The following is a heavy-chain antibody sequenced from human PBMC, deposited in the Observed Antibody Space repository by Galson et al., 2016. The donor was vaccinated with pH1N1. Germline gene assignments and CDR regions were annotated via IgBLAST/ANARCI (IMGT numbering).Heavy chain of an antibody. J-gene: IGHJ4*02. V-gene: IGHV2-70*01. Sequence: PALVKPTQTLTLTCTFSGFSLSTSGMCVSWIRQPPGKALEWLALIDWDDDKYYSTSLKTRLTIPKDTSNNQVVLTMTNMDPVDTATYYCARLDYGDYSGYFEYWGQGTLVTVSS. CDR1: GFSLSTSGMC. CDR3: ARLDYGDYSGYFEY. D-gene: IGHD4-17*01. CDR2: IDWDDDK.